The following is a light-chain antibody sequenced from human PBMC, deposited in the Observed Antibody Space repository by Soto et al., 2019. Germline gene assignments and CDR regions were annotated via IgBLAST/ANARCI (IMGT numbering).Light chain of an antibody. CDR1: QSISSW. Sequence: DIQMTQSPSTLSASVGDRVTITCRASQSISSWLAWYQQKPGKAPKFLISKASSLESGVPSRFSGSGSGTELTLTISSLQPDDFATYYCQHYNSYPLSFGGGTKVEIK. J-gene: IGKJ4*01. CDR2: KAS. V-gene: IGKV1-5*03. CDR3: QHYNSYPLS.